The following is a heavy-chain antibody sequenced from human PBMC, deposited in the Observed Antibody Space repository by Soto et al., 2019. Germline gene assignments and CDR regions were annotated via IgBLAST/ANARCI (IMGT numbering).Heavy chain of an antibody. CDR1: GYTLSKYA. CDR3: ARDIIIVPPAQALDI. Sequence: QVQLVQSGAEVKKPGASVKVSCKASGYTLSKYAMHWVRQAPGQRLEWMGWINAGNGNTKYSEKLQGRVTMTRDTSASTAYMELSSLISEDTAVYYCARDIIIVPPAQALDIWGQGTTVTVSS. D-gene: IGHD2-2*01. V-gene: IGHV1-3*01. J-gene: IGHJ3*02. CDR2: INAGNGNT.